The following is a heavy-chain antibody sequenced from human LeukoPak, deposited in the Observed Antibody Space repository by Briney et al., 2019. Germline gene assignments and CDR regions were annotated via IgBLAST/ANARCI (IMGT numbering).Heavy chain of an antibody. CDR1: GYTFTSYG. CDR2: ISAYNGNT. CDR3: ARASQSRYYYDSSGSSFDY. V-gene: IGHV1-18*01. D-gene: IGHD3-22*01. J-gene: IGHJ4*02. Sequence: GASVKVSCKASGYTFTSYGISWVRQAPGQGLEWMGWISAYNGNTNYAQKLQGRVTMTTDTSTSTAYMELRSLRSDDTAVYYCARASQSRYYYDSSGSSFDYWGQGTLVTVSS.